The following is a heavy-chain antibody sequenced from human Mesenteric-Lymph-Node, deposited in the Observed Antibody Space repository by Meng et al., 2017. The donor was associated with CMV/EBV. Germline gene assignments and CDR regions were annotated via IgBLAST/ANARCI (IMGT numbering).Heavy chain of an antibody. J-gene: IGHJ4*02. CDR2: ISWNSGTT. CDR1: GFSIHDYA. CDR3: ARDPNRDYFDY. Sequence: SLKISCAASGFSIHDYAMHWVRQAPGKGLEWVAYISWNSGTTGYVDSVKGRFTISRDNAKNSLSLQMNSLRVEDTAVYYCARDPNRDYFDYWGQGILVTVSS. V-gene: IGHV3-9*01. D-gene: IGHD2/OR15-2a*01.